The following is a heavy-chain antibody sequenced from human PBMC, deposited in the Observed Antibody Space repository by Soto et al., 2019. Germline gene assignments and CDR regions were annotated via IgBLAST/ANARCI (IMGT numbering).Heavy chain of an antibody. Sequence: VSVGGLVQPGGSLRLSCAASGFTFSSYWMSWVRQAPGKGLEWVANIKEDGSDMYYVDSVKGRFTISRDNAKNSLYLQMNSLRAEDTAVYYCATEVWVYYDFWSGYSDYWGQGTLVTVSS. V-gene: IGHV3-7*01. J-gene: IGHJ4*02. CDR3: ATEVWVYYDFWSGYSDY. D-gene: IGHD3-3*01. CDR1: GFTFSSYW. CDR2: IKEDGSDM.